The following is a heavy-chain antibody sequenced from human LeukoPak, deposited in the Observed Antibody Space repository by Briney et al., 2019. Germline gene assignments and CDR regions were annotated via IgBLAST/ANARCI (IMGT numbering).Heavy chain of an antibody. CDR1: GYSFISYG. CDR2: ISVYNGNT. J-gene: IGHJ6*02. CDR3: ARDDYYYYGMDV. V-gene: IGHV1-18*01. Sequence: ASVKVSCKASGYSFISYGISWVRQAPGQGLEWMGWISVYNGNTNYAQRVQGRVTMTTDTSTTTVYMELRSLRSDDTAVYYCARDDYYYYGMDVWGQGTTVTVSS.